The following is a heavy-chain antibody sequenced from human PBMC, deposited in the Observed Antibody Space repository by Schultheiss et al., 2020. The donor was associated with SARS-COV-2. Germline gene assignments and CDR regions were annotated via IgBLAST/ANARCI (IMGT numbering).Heavy chain of an antibody. CDR1: GFTFSNAW. CDR2: IKSKTDGGTT. Sequence: GGSLRLSCAASGFTFSNAWMSWVRQAPGKGLEWVGRIKSKTDGGTTDYAAPVKGRFTISRDDSKNTLYLQMNRLKTEDTAVYYCTTVAGYCSSTSCYFSSFSSNDYTFDIWGQGTMVTVSS. D-gene: IGHD2-2*01. V-gene: IGHV3-15*01. J-gene: IGHJ3*02. CDR3: TTVAGYCSSTSCYFSSFSSNDYTFDI.